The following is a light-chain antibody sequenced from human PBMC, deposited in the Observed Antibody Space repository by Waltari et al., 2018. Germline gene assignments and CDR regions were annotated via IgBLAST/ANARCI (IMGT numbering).Light chain of an antibody. V-gene: IGKV4-1*01. Sequence: DIVMTQSPDSLAVSLGERATINCKSSQSVLYSPNNKNYLAWFQQKPGQPPKLLIYWASTRESGVPDRFSGSGSVTDFTLTISSLQPEDFATYYCQQSYSTLITFGQGTRLEIK. CDR3: QQSYSTLIT. CDR2: WAS. CDR1: QSVLYSPNNKNY. J-gene: IGKJ5*01.